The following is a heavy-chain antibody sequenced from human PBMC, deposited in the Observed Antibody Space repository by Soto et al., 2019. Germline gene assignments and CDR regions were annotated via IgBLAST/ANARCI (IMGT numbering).Heavy chain of an antibody. J-gene: IGHJ6*02. Sequence: QVQLVQSGAEVKKPGSSVKVSCKASGGTFSSYAISWVRQAPGQGLEWMGGIIPIFGTANYAQKFQGRVTITAEKSTSTAYMELSSLRSEDTAVYYCARGYYCSSTSCYTRDYYYGMDVWGQGTTVTVSS. CDR3: ARGYYCSSTSCYTRDYYYGMDV. CDR1: GGTFSSYA. CDR2: IIPIFGTA. D-gene: IGHD2-2*02. V-gene: IGHV1-69*06.